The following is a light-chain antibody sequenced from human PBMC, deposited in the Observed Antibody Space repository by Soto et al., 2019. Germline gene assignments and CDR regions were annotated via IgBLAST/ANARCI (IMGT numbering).Light chain of an antibody. CDR2: GNS. V-gene: IGLV1-40*01. CDR1: SSNIGAGYD. J-gene: IGLJ2*01. Sequence: QSVLTQPPSVSGAPGQRVTISCTGRSSNIGAGYDVHWYQQLPGTAPKLLIYGNSNRPSGVPDRFSGSKSGTSASLAITGLQAEDEADYYCQSYDSSLYVVFGGVTKLTVL. CDR3: QSYDSSLYVV.